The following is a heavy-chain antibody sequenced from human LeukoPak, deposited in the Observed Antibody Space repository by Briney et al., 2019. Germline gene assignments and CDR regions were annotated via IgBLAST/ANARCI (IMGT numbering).Heavy chain of an antibody. Sequence: GGSLRLSCEASGFTFGSYAMYWVRQAPGKGLEWVAGIFGSGGSAHYADSVKGRFTISRDNSKNTVYLQINNLRVEDTAVYYCGKTSTGYSSGQKPAWPVDYWGQGTLVTVSS. CDR3: GKTSTGYSSGQKPAWPVDY. J-gene: IGHJ4*02. D-gene: IGHD6-19*01. V-gene: IGHV3-23*01. CDR1: GFTFGSYA. CDR2: IFGSGGSA.